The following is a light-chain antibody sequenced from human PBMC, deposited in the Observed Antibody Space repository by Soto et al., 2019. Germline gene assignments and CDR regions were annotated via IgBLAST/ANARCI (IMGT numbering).Light chain of an antibody. Sequence: DIQMTQSPSTLSASLGDRVTITCRASQSISRWLAWYQQKPAKAPKLLISDVSSLERGVPSRFSGSGSGTEFTLTISSLQSDDFATYRCQQYETYSQWTFGQGTKVEI. V-gene: IGKV1-5*01. J-gene: IGKJ1*01. CDR2: DVS. CDR1: QSISRW. CDR3: QQYETYSQWT.